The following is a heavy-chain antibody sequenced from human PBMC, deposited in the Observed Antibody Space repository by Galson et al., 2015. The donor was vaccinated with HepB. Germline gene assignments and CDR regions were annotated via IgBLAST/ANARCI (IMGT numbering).Heavy chain of an antibody. Sequence: SVKVSCKASGGTFSSYAISWVRQAPGQGLEWMGGIIPIFGTANYAQKFQGRVTITADESTSTAYMELSSLRSEDTAVYYCARDYPRIAVAGTNYYYGMDVWGQGTTVTVSS. V-gene: IGHV1-69*13. D-gene: IGHD6-19*01. CDR2: IIPIFGTA. J-gene: IGHJ6*02. CDR3: ARDYPRIAVAGTNYYYGMDV. CDR1: GGTFSSYA.